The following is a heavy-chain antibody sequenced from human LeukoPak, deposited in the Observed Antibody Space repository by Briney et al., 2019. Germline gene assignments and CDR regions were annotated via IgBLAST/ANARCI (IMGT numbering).Heavy chain of an antibody. J-gene: IGHJ4*02. V-gene: IGHV3-53*05. D-gene: IGHD1-1*01. Sequence: GGSLRLSCAAPGFTVSSNYMSWVRQAPGKGVEWVSVIYSGGSTYYADSVKGRFTISRDNSKNTLYLQMNSLRAEDTAVYYCATQLDPAVLLDYWGQGTLVTVSS. CDR1: GFTVSSNY. CDR2: IYSGGST. CDR3: ATQLDPAVLLDY.